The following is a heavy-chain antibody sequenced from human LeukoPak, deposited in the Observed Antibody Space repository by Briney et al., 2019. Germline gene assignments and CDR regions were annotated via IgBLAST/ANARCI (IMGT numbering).Heavy chain of an antibody. CDR3: ARDGVSDYYDSSGYVY. D-gene: IGHD3-22*01. CDR1: GGSISSYY. Sequence: PSETLSLTCTVSGGSISSYYWSWIRQPPGKGLEWIGYIYYSGSTNYNPSLKSRVTISVDTSKNQFSLKLSSVTAADTAVYYCARDGVSDYYDSSGYVYWGQGTLVTVSS. V-gene: IGHV4-59*01. CDR2: IYYSGST. J-gene: IGHJ4*02.